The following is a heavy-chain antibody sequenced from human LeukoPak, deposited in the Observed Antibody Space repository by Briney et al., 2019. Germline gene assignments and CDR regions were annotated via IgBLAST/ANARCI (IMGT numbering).Heavy chain of an antibody. CDR3: AKGRLVVTATDY. D-gene: IGHD2-15*01. J-gene: IGHJ4*02. Sequence: GGSLRLSCAASGFTFSSYAMSWVRQAPGKGLEWVSAISGSGGGTYYADSVQGRFTIYRDNSMNTLYLQMNSLRAADTAVYYCAKGRLVVTATDYWGQGTLVTVSS. V-gene: IGHV3-23*01. CDR2: ISGSGGGT. CDR1: GFTFSSYA.